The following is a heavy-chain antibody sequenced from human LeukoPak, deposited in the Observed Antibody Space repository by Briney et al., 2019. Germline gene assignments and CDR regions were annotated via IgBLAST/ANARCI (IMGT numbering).Heavy chain of an antibody. CDR1: GGSFSGYY. D-gene: IGHD3-16*02. Sequence: SETLSHTCAVYGGSFSGYYWSWIRQPPGKGLEWIGEINHSGSTNYNPSLKSRVTISVDTSKNQFSLKLSSVTAADTAVYYCARVRVINFYYYGMDVWGKGTTVTVSS. CDR3: ARVRVINFYYYGMDV. CDR2: INHSGST. J-gene: IGHJ6*04. V-gene: IGHV4-34*01.